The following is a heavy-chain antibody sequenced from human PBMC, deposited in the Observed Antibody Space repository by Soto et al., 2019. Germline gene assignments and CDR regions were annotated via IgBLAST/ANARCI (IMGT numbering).Heavy chain of an antibody. Sequence: PSETLSLTCAVYGGSFSGYYWSWIRQPPGKGLEWIGEIHHSGTTNYNPSLKSRVTISVDTSENQFSLKLTSVAAADTAVYYCARGVADLAPPHYNYGMDVWGQGTTVTVSS. V-gene: IGHV4-34*01. J-gene: IGHJ6*02. D-gene: IGHD3-3*01. CDR2: IHHSGTT. CDR1: GGSFSGYY. CDR3: ARGVADLAPPHYNYGMDV.